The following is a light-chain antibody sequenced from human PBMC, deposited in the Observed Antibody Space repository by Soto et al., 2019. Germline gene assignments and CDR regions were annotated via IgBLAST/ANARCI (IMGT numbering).Light chain of an antibody. V-gene: IGKV4-1*01. Sequence: DIVMTQSPDSLAVSLGERATINCKSSQSVLYSSNNNNYLAWYQQKPGQPPKLLIYWASTRESGVPDRFSGSGSGTDFTLTINSPQAEDVAVYYCQQYYTTPLTFGGGTNVEIK. CDR1: QSVLYSSNNNNY. CDR2: WAS. CDR3: QQYYTTPLT. J-gene: IGKJ4*01.